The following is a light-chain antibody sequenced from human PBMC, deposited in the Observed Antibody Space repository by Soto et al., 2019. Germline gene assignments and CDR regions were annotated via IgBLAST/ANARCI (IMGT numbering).Light chain of an antibody. Sequence: QSALTQPRSVSGSPGQSVTISCTGTGSDVGGYNYVSWYQQHPGKAPKLMIYDVTKRPSGVPDRFSGSKSGNTASLTISGLQAEDEADYYCAAWDDRLSGLVFGRGTKLTVL. CDR2: DVT. CDR3: AAWDDRLSGLV. V-gene: IGLV2-11*01. CDR1: GSDVGGYNY. J-gene: IGLJ2*01.